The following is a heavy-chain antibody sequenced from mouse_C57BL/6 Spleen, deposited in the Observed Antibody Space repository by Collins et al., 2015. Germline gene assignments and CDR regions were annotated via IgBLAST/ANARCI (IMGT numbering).Heavy chain of an antibody. V-gene: IGHV1-12*01. Sequence: MGWVKQTPRQGLEWIGAIYPGNGDTSYNQKFKGKATLTVDKSSSTAYMQLSSLTSEDSAVYFCARYRSYYSNYGYFDYWGQGTTLTVSS. J-gene: IGHJ2*01. CDR3: ARYRSYYSNYGYFDY. D-gene: IGHD2-5*01. CDR2: IYPGNGDT.